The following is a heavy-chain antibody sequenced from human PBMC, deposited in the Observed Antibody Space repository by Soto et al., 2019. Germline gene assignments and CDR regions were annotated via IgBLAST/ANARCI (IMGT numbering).Heavy chain of an antibody. Sequence: GGSLRLSCAASGFTFNSYSMNWVRQAPGKGLEWVSYISSSSSTIYYADSVKGRFTISRDNAKNSLYLQMNSLRAEDTAVYYCARVRSYSGYDYSKLGYYYYYMDVWGKGTTVTVSS. CDR3: ARVRSYSGYDYSKLGYYYYYMDV. CDR2: ISSSSSTI. V-gene: IGHV3-48*01. J-gene: IGHJ6*03. CDR1: GFTFNSYS. D-gene: IGHD5-12*01.